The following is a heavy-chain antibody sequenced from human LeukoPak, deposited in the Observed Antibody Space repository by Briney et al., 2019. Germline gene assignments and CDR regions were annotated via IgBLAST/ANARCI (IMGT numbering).Heavy chain of an antibody. Sequence: SETLSLTCAVSDESFSCYYWNWIRQPPGRGLEWIGEINYSGSTQYHPSLKSRVSMSVDKSKKQVSLKLSSVTVADTAVYYCAREGRGGHNFDYWGQGTLAIVSS. V-gene: IGHV4-34*01. CDR3: AREGRGGHNFDY. CDR1: DESFSCYY. D-gene: IGHD2-15*01. CDR2: INYSGST. J-gene: IGHJ4*02.